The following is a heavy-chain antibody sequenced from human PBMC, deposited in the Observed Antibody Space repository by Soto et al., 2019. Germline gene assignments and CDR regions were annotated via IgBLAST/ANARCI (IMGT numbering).Heavy chain of an antibody. D-gene: IGHD6-13*01. J-gene: IGHJ4*02. CDR1: GDLFNNYA. Sequence: QVQLVQSGAEVKEPGSSVKVSCKATGDLFNNYAFNWVRQAPGQGLEWMGRISPLFSTTNYAQKFQGRVTNWAEEMKNFCQSEVSNFESEEKAMVYCAASSSVAAAGYFKFWGQGTLVTVSP. V-gene: IGHV1-69*01. CDR3: AASSSVAAAGYFKF. CDR2: ISPLFSTT.